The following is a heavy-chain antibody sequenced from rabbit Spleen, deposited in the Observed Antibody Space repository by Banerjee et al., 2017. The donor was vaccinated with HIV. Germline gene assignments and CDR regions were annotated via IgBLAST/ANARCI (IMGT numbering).Heavy chain of an antibody. V-gene: IGHV1S40*01. J-gene: IGHJ6*01. Sequence: QSLEESGGDLVKPGASLTLTCQASGFTISSSYWICWVRQAPGKGLEWIACIGERGDPSSASWAKGRFTTSKAPSTTVTLQMTRLTAADTATYYCARSGDYFDYGMDLWGQGTLVTVS. CDR3: ARSGDYFDYGMDL. D-gene: IGHD1-1*01. CDR1: GFTISSSYW. CDR2: IGERGDP.